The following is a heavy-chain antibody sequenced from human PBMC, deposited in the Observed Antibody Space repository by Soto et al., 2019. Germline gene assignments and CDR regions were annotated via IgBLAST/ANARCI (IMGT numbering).Heavy chain of an antibody. J-gene: IGHJ6*02. D-gene: IGHD5-18*01. Sequence: SVKVSCKASGFTFSSSAMQWVRQARGQRLEWIGWIVVGSGNTNYAQKFQERVTITRDMSTSTAYMELSSLRSEDTAVYYCAKDLGPAAMVNYLHYGMYVWGQGTTVTVSS. V-gene: IGHV1-58*02. CDR1: GFTFSSSA. CDR3: AKDLGPAAMVNYLHYGMYV. CDR2: IVVGSGNT.